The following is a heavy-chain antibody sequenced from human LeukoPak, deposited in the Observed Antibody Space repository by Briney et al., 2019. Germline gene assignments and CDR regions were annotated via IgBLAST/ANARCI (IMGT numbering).Heavy chain of an antibody. CDR1: GGSISSNMW. Sequence: SETLSLTCSISGGSISSNMWWSWVRQTPGKGLEWIGEIYHSGSTNYNPSLKSRVTLLIDKSKNQFSLKLSSVTAADTAVYYCARDSSIVGTTGALDIWGQGTMVIVSS. J-gene: IGHJ3*02. CDR3: ARDSSIVGTTGALDI. V-gene: IGHV4-4*02. CDR2: IYHSGST. D-gene: IGHD1-26*01.